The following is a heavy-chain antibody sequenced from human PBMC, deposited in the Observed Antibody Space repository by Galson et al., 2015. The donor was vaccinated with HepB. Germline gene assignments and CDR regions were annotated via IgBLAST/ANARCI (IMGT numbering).Heavy chain of an antibody. Sequence: SLRLSCAASGFTFSSYAMHWVRQAPGKGLEWVAVISYDGSNKYYADSVKGRFTISRDNSKNTLYLQMNSLRAEDTAVYYCAREEYGDPPTLFDYWGQGTLVTVSS. J-gene: IGHJ4*02. D-gene: IGHD4-17*01. V-gene: IGHV3-30-3*01. CDR3: AREEYGDPPTLFDY. CDR2: ISYDGSNK. CDR1: GFTFSSYA.